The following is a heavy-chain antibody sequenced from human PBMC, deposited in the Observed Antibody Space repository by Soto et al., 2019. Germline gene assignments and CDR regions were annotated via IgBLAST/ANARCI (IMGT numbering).Heavy chain of an antibody. CDR3: ASTSERRLQLGDAFDI. CDR1: GGSISSSNW. CDR2: IYHSGST. Sequence: PSETLSLTCAVSGGSISSSNWWSWVRQPPGKGLEWIGEIYHSGSTNYNPSLKSRVTISVDKSKNQFSLKLSSVTAADTAVYYCASTSERRLQLGDAFDIWGQGTTVTVSS. J-gene: IGHJ3*02. V-gene: IGHV4-4*02. D-gene: IGHD5-12*01.